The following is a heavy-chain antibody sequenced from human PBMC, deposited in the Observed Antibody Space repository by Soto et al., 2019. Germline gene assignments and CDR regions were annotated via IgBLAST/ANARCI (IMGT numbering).Heavy chain of an antibody. Sequence: HPGGSLRLSCAASVFTFSSDWMSWVRQAPGKGLEWVANIKQDGSEKYYVDSVRGRFTISRDNAKNSLYLQMNSLRAEDTAVYYCARDHIVAYGAFDIWGQGTMVTVSS. CDR2: IKQDGSEK. CDR3: ARDHIVAYGAFDI. V-gene: IGHV3-7*01. J-gene: IGHJ3*02. D-gene: IGHD5-12*01. CDR1: VFTFSSDW.